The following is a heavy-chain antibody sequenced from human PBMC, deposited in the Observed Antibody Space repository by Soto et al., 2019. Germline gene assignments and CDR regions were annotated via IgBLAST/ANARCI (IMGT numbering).Heavy chain of an antibody. Sequence: SETLSLTCAVYGGSFSGNYWSWIRQPPGKGLEWIGEINHSGATNYILPLKSRVTISVDTSKNQFSLKLRSVTAADTAVYYCASRDPGTSVDYWGQGTLVTVSS. CDR2: INHSGAT. CDR1: GGSFSGNY. D-gene: IGHD1-7*01. CDR3: ASRDPGTSVDY. V-gene: IGHV4-34*01. J-gene: IGHJ4*02.